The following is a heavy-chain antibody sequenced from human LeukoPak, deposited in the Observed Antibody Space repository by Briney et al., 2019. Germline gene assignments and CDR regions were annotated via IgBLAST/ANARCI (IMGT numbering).Heavy chain of an antibody. CDR2: MSPNSDNT. V-gene: IGHV1-8*01. CDR3: ARDYGGSSGWFDP. CDR1: GYTFTSYD. Sequence: ASVKVSCKASGYTFTSYDINWVRQATGQGLEWTGWMSPNSDNTGYAQKFQGRVTFTRDTSISTAYMELRSLTSEDTAVYYCARDYGGSSGWFDPWGQGTLVTVSS. J-gene: IGHJ5*02. D-gene: IGHD4-23*01.